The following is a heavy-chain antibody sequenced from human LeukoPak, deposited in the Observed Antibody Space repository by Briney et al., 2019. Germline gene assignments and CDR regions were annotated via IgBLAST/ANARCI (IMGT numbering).Heavy chain of an antibody. CDR3: ARLGATVGLDY. CDR1: GGSIGSYY. V-gene: IGHV4-59*08. J-gene: IGHJ4*02. CDR2: IHYSGST. D-gene: IGHD4-23*01. Sequence: SETLSLTCTVSGGSIGSYYWSWVRQPPGKGLEWIGYIHYSGSTNYNPSLKSRVTTSIDTSKNQFSLKLSSVTAADTAVYYCARLGATVGLDYWGQGTLVTVSS.